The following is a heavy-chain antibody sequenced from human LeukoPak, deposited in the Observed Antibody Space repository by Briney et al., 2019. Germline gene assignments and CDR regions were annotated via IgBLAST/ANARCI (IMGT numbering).Heavy chain of an antibody. CDR2: IFYSGST. J-gene: IGHJ2*01. V-gene: IGHV4-59*01. CDR3: ARVYYGRTYDYWYFDL. D-gene: IGHD3-10*01. Sequence: SSETLSLTCTVSGGSISGYYWSWIRQPPGRGLEWIGYIFYSGSTNYNPSLKSRVTISVDTSKNQFSLKLSSVTAADTAVYFCARVYYGRTYDYWYFDLWGRGTLVTVSS. CDR1: GGSISGYY.